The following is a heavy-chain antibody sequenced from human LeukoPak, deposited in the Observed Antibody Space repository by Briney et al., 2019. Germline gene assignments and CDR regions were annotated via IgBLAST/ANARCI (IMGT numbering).Heavy chain of an antibody. CDR3: ARDYNGSGEY. D-gene: IGHD6-19*01. CDR1: GFTVSSNY. CDR2: IYSGGRT. V-gene: IGHV3-53*01. Sequence: QTRRSLRPSCAASGFTVSSNYTSCVRQAPGKGMEWVSVIYSGGRTYYASSVKGRFTISRDNSKSALYLQMNSLRAEDTAVYDCARDYNGSGEYWGQGTLVTVSS. J-gene: IGHJ4*02.